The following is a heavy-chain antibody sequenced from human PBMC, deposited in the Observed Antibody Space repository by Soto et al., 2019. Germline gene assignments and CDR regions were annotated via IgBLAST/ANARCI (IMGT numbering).Heavy chain of an antibody. CDR2: IDPSYSYT. D-gene: IGHD2-15*01. J-gene: IGHJ4*02. V-gene: IGHV5-10-1*01. CDR1: GYSFTSYW. Sequence: GEPLKISCKGPGYSFTSYWISWVGQMAGKGLEWMGRIDPSYSYTNYSPSFQGHVTISADKSISTAYLQWSSLKASDTAMYYCARQYCSGGSCYSSMDYWGQGTLVTVSS. CDR3: ARQYCSGGSCYSSMDY.